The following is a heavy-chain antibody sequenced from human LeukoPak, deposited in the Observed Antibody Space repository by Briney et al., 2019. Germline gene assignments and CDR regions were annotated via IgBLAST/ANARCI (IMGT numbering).Heavy chain of an antibody. Sequence: ASVKVSCKTSGYTFTSYYMHWVRQAPGQGLEWMGWVNPTSGGTNYAQKFQGRGTMTRDTSISTAYMELSRLRSDDTAVYYCARVYYYYDSSGILTLYFDYWGQGTLVTVSS. CDR2: VNPTSGGT. CDR3: ARVYYYYDSSGILTLYFDY. J-gene: IGHJ4*02. D-gene: IGHD3-22*01. V-gene: IGHV1-2*02. CDR1: GYTFTSYY.